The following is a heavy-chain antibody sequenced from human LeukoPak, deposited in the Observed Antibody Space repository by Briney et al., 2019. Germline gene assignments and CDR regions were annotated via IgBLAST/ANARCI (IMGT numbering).Heavy chain of an antibody. J-gene: IGHJ6*02. CDR2: IYTSGST. V-gene: IGHV4-4*07. CDR3: AREPGGILTGYNYYYGMDV. Sequence: SETLSLTCTVSGGSISSYYWSWIRQPAGKGLEWIGRIYTSGSTNYNPSLKSRVTMSVDTSKNQFSLKLSSVTAADTAVYYCAREPGGILTGYNYYYGMDVWGRGTTVTVSS. CDR1: GGSISSYY. D-gene: IGHD3-9*01.